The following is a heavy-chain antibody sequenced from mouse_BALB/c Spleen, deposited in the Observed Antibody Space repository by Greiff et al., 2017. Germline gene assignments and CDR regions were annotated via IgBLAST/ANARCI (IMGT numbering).Heavy chain of an antibody. J-gene: IGHJ4*01. V-gene: IGHV5-6-5*01. CDR2: ISSGGST. CDR3: ARDLPDAMDY. CDR1: GFTFSSYA. Sequence: EVQRVESGGGLVKPGGSLKLSCAASGFTFSSYAMSWVRQTPEKRLEWVASISSGGSTSYPDSVKGRFTISRDNARNILYLQMSSLRSEYTAMYYCARDLPDAMDYWGQGTSVTVSS.